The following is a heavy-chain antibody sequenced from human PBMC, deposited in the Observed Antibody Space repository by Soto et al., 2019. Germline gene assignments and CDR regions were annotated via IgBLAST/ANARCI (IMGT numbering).Heavy chain of an antibody. J-gene: IGHJ6*02. CDR3: AKESSNYEDGLASWYYYYYGMDV. V-gene: IGHV3-23*01. Sequence: EVPLLESGGGLVQPGGSLRLSCAASGFTFSSYAMSWVRQAPGKGLEWVSAISGSGGSTYYADSVKGRFTISRDNSKNTLYLQMNSLRAEDTAVYYCAKESSNYEDGLASWYYYYYGMDVWGQGTTVTVSS. D-gene: IGHD4-4*01. CDR1: GFTFSSYA. CDR2: ISGSGGST.